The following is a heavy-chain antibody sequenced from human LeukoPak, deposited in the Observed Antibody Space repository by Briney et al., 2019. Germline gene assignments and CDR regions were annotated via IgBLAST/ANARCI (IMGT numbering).Heavy chain of an antibody. J-gene: IGHJ4*02. D-gene: IGHD6-19*01. CDR3: AREYSSGWDYFDY. CDR1: GGSINGHY. V-gene: IGHV4-4*07. Sequence: SETLSLTCTVSGGSINGHYCSWIRQPAGKGLEWIGHIHTSGTTNYNPSLKSRVTMTVDTSKNQFSLKLSSVTAADTAVYYCAREYSSGWDYFDYWGQGTLVTVPS. CDR2: IHTSGTT.